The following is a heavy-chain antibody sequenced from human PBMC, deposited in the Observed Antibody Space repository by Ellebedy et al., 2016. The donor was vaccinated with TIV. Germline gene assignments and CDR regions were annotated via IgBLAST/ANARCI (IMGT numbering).Heavy chain of an antibody. D-gene: IGHD6-19*01. J-gene: IGHJ6*02. CDR2: IIPIFGTA. V-gene: IGHV1-69*13. CDR3: ARGLIGSGYGMDV. CDR1: GGTFISYA. Sequence: ASVKVSXXASGGTFISYAIGWVRQAPGQGLEWMGGIIPIFGTANHAQKFQGRVTITADESTSTAYMELSSLRSDDTAVYYCARGLIGSGYGMDVWGQGTTVTVSS.